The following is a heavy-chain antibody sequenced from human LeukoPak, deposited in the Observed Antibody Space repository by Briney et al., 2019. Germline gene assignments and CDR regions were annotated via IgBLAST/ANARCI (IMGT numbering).Heavy chain of an antibody. CDR3: ERASINSGRYPDSGDY. CDR2: ISAYNCNT. V-gene: IGHV1-18*01. J-gene: IGHJ4*02. D-gene: IGHD1-26*01. Sequence: GASVKVSCKASGYAFTSDGITCVRQAPGQGLWWVWGISAYNCNTNYSQKLHGRVTITTDTSTSIAYMELRSPRSDDPVVYYCERASINSGRYPDSGDYWGQGTLVTVSS. CDR1: GYAFTSDG.